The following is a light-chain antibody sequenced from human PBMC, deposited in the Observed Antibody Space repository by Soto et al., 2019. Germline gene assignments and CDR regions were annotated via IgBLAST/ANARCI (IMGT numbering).Light chain of an antibody. CDR1: QSISGY. J-gene: IGKJ1*01. Sequence: DIQMTQSPSTLSASVGDRVTITCRSSQSISGYLAWYQQKPGKAPNLLIYKASSLERGVPSTFSGSGSGTEFTLTISSLQPDDFATYYCQQYNSLWTFGQGTKVDIK. CDR2: KAS. V-gene: IGKV1-5*03. CDR3: QQYNSLWT.